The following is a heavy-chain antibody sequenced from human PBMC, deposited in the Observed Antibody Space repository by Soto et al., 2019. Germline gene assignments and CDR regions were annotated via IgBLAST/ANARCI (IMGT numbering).Heavy chain of an antibody. D-gene: IGHD3-22*01. CDR1: GFTFSSNG. CDR2: VAYDGSKT. CDR3: ARWVGGSMYDNSGKYDS. V-gene: IGHV3-30*03. Sequence: QVQLVESGGGVVQPGRSLRLTCAASGFTFSSNGMHWVRQAPGKGLEWVALVAYDGSKTYYGESVRGRFTISRENSENTLYMQMNSLRAEDTAVYYCARWVGGSMYDNSGKYDSWGQGTLVTVSS. J-gene: IGHJ5*01.